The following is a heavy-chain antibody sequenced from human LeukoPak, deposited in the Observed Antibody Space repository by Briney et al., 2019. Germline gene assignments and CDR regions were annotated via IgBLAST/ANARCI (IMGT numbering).Heavy chain of an antibody. CDR1: GFTFSSYA. D-gene: IGHD3-10*01. Sequence: PGGSLRLPCAASGFTFSSYATHWARQAPGKGLMWVAYISYDGSNKYYADAVKDRFTISRDNSSNTLYLQMNSLRADDTAVYYCARDPLTYYYGSGSYSHFDYWGQGTLVTVSS. V-gene: IGHV3-30-3*01. CDR3: ARDPLTYYYGSGSYSHFDY. J-gene: IGHJ4*02. CDR2: ISYDGSNK.